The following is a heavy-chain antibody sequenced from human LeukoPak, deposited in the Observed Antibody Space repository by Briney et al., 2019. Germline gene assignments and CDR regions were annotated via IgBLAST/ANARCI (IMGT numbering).Heavy chain of an antibody. CDR3: ARDPQDTDMSKGIVDY. D-gene: IGHD5-18*01. CDR1: GVTFSSYS. V-gene: IGHV3-21*01. Sequence: GGSLRLSCAASGVTFSSYSMNWVRQAPGKGLEWVSSISSSSSYIYYADSVKGRFTISRDNAKNSLYLQMNSLRAEDTAVYYSARDPQDTDMSKGIVDYWGQGTLVTVSS. CDR2: ISSSSSYI. J-gene: IGHJ4*02.